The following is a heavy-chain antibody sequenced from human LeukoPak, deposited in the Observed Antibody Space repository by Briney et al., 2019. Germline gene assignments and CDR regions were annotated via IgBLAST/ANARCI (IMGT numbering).Heavy chain of an antibody. CDR1: GVTFRHYG. J-gene: IGHJ4*02. V-gene: IGHV3-30*03. CDR3: ATRDFDF. Sequence: PGRSLRLSCVASGVTFRHYGIHWVRQAPGKGPQWVAVISYDGNNTFYADSVKGRFTVFRDNSKNTVFLQMNNLRHEDTALYYCATRDFDFWGQGTLVTVSS. CDR2: ISYDGNNT.